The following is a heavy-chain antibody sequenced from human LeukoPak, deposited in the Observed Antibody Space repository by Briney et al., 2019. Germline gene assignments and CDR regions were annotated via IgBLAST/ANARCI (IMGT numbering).Heavy chain of an antibody. CDR2: ISNSGAYI. CDR1: GFTFSSYS. V-gene: IGHV3-21*01. CDR3: ARDGPFGELYYMDV. J-gene: IGHJ6*03. Sequence: PGGSLRLSCAASGFTFSSYSMNWARQAPGKGLEWVSSISNSGAYIYYADSVKGRFTISRDNAKNSLYLQMNSLRAEDTAVYYCARDGPFGELYYMDVWGKGTTVTVSS. D-gene: IGHD3-10*01.